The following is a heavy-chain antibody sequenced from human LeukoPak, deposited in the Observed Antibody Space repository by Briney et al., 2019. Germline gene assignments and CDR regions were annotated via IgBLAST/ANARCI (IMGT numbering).Heavy chain of an antibody. D-gene: IGHD3-22*01. Sequence: PSETLSLTCTVSGGSISSYYWSRIRQPPGKGLEWIGYIYTSGSTNYSPSLKSRVTISVDTSKNQFSLKLSSVTAADTAVYYCARRLQTYYYDSSGSVWFDPWGQGTLVTVSS. CDR3: ARRLQTYYYDSSGSVWFDP. V-gene: IGHV4-4*09. CDR2: IYTSGST. CDR1: GGSISSYY. J-gene: IGHJ5*02.